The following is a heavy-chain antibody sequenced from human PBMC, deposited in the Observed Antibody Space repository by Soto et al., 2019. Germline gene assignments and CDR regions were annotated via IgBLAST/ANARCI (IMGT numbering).Heavy chain of an antibody. V-gene: IGHV1-69*15. D-gene: IGHD5-12*01. J-gene: IGHJ5*02. CDR3: AEDGGKDGYFVNWFDP. CDR2: LIPIFGSA. Sequence: QVQLVQSGAEVKKPRSSGKVSCKAARGTFSNYAITWVRQAPGQGLEWLGRLIPIFGSATYAQKSQGRVTITADYSTTTAYMELSSLRSDDTAVYSCAEDGGKDGYFVNWFDPWGQGTLVTVSS. CDR1: RGTFSNYA.